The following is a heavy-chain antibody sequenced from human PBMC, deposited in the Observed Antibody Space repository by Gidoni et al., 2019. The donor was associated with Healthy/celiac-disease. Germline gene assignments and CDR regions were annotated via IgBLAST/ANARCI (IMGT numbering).Heavy chain of an antibody. CDR3: ARNALGVAAAGYYDP. CDR1: GGSIRSSSYY. D-gene: IGHD6-13*01. J-gene: IGHJ5*02. CDR2: IYYSGST. Sequence: GLVKPSETLSLTCTVSGGSIRSSSYYWGWIRQPPGKGLEWIGSIYYSGSTYYNPSLKSRVTISVDTSKNQFSLKLSSVTAADTAVYYCARNALGVAAAGYYDPWGQGTLVTVSS. V-gene: IGHV4-39*07.